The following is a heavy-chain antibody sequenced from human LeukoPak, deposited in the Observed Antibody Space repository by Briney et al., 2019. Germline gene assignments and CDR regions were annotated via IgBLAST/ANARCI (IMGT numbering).Heavy chain of an antibody. CDR3: ARGQAGWFGESIDY. Sequence: ASVKVSCKASGYTFTSYDINWVRQATGQGLEWMGWMNPNSGNTGYAQKFQGRVTMTRNTSISTAYMELSSLRSEDTAVYYCARGQAGWFGESIDYWGQGTLVTVSS. J-gene: IGHJ4*02. CDR2: MNPNSGNT. CDR1: GYTFTSYD. V-gene: IGHV1-8*01. D-gene: IGHD3-10*01.